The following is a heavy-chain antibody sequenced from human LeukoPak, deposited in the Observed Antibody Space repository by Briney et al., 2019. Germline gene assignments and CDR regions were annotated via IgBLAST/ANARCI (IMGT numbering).Heavy chain of an antibody. CDR2: IVGDGSKA. CDR1: GFTFSTYG. J-gene: IGHJ6*02. V-gene: IGHV3-33*06. CDR3: AKDTGGNGAYFYAMDV. Sequence: GGSLRLSCAASGFTFSTYGMQWVRQAPGKGLEWVAVIVGDGSKAHYADSVRGRFTVSRDNSKNTLYLQMNSLRAEDMAVYYCAKDTGGNGAYFYAMDVWGQGTSVTVSS. D-gene: IGHD4-23*01.